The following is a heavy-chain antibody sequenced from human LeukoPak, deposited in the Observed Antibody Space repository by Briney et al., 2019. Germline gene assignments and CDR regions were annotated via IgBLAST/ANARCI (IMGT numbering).Heavy chain of an antibody. CDR1: GYTLTDLS. D-gene: IGHD4-17*01. J-gene: IGHJ4*02. CDR2: LDPADGET. Sequence: GASVKLSCKVSGYTLTDLSTHWVRQAPGNGLEWRGGLDPADGETIYAQKFQGRVTMTEDTSTDTAYMELNSLRSEDTAVYYCATHRTTVITGLVYWGQGTLVSVSS. V-gene: IGHV1-24*01. CDR3: ATHRTTVITGLVY.